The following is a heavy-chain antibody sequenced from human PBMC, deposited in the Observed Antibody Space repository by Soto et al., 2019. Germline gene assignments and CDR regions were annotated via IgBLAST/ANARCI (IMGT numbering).Heavy chain of an antibody. CDR2: ISAYNGNT. CDR1: GYTFTSYG. D-gene: IGHD3-22*01. CDR3: ATCPNLSGYYYWLDDP. J-gene: IGHJ5*02. V-gene: IGHV1-18*01. Sequence: GASVKVSCKASGYTFTSYGISWVRQAPGQGLEWMGWISAYNGNTNYAQKLQGRVTMTTDTSTSTAYMELRSLRSDDTAVYYCATCPNLSGYYYWLDDPWGQGTLVTVS.